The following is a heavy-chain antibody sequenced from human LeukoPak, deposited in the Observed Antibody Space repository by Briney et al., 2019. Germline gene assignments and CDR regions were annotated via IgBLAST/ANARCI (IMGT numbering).Heavy chain of an antibody. D-gene: IGHD2-2*01. V-gene: IGHV3-23*01. CDR2: ISGSDDGI. Sequence: PGGSLRLSCAASGFTFNTYAMTLVRQAPGKGLEWVSAISGSDDGIYYADSVKGRFTISRDNSKNTLYRQMNSLRAEDTAVYYCAKWSPLLDSTSCLGGGCNAFDIWGQGTMVTVSS. CDR3: AKWSPLLDSTSCLGGGCNAFDI. CDR1: GFTFNTYA. J-gene: IGHJ3*02.